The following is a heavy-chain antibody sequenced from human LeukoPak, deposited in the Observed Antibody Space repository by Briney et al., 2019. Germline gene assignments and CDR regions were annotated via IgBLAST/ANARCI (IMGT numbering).Heavy chain of an antibody. CDR1: GFTFSSYA. CDR3: ARVGGYNSYFDY. V-gene: IGHV3-30*04. D-gene: IGHD5-24*01. J-gene: IGHJ4*02. Sequence: GRSLRLSCAASGFTFSSYAMHWVRQAPGKGLEWVAVISYDGSNKYYADSVRGRLTISRDNAKNTLYLQMNSLRDEDTAVYYCARVGGYNSYFDYWGQGSLVTVSS. CDR2: ISYDGSNK.